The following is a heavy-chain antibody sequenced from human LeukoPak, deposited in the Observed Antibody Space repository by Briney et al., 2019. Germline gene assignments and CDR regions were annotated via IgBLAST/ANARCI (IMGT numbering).Heavy chain of an antibody. Sequence: SETLSLTCTVSGGSISSYYWSWIRQPPGKGLEWIGYIYYSGSTNYNPSLKSRVTISVDTSKNQFSLKLSSVTAADTAVYYCARGGEVAGTNDAFDIWGQGTMVTVSS. V-gene: IGHV4-59*01. CDR1: GGSISSYY. CDR2: IYYSGST. D-gene: IGHD6-19*01. CDR3: ARGGEVAGTNDAFDI. J-gene: IGHJ3*02.